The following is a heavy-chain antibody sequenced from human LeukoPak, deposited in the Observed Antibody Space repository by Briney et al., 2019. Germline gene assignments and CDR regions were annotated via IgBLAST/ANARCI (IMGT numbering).Heavy chain of an antibody. CDR2: IYYSGST. CDR1: GGSISSYY. Sequence: PSETLSLTCTVSGGSISSYYWSWIRQPPGKGLEWIGYIYYSGSTDYNPSLKSRVTISVDTSKNQFSLNLSSVTAADTAVYYCPRGKAYGGNVLDYWGQGTLVTVSS. CDR3: PRGKAYGGNVLDY. J-gene: IGHJ4*02. V-gene: IGHV4-59*01. D-gene: IGHD4-23*01.